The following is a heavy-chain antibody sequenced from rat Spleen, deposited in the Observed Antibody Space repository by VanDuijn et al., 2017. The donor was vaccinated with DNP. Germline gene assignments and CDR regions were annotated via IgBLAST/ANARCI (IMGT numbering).Heavy chain of an antibody. CDR2: ITSGTGTT. V-gene: IGHV5-31*01. CDR3: ARYSLIKRVWDY. J-gene: IGHJ2*01. D-gene: IGHD1-2*01. CDR1: GFTFNYYW. Sequence: EVQLVESGGDLVQPGRSLKLSCVASGFTFNYYWMAWIRQVPGKGLEWIASITSGTGTTSYADAVKGRFMISRDDAKSTLYLQMNSLTSEDMATYYCARYSLIKRVWDYWGQGVTVTVSS.